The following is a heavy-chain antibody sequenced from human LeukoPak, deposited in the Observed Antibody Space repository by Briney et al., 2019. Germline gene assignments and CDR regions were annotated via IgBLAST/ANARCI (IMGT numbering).Heavy chain of an antibody. CDR1: GYTFTSHG. CDR2: ISPYNGNT. Sequence: ASVKVSCKASGYTFTSHGFIWVRQAPGQGLEWMGWISPYNGNTNYAQNLQGRVTLTTDTSTNTAYMELRSLRSDDTAVYYCATGTISVDTAMALDSWGQGTLVTVSS. J-gene: IGHJ4*02. CDR3: ATGTISVDTAMALDS. D-gene: IGHD5-18*01. V-gene: IGHV1-18*01.